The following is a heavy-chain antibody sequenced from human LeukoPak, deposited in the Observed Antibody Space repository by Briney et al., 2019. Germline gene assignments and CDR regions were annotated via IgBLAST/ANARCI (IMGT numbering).Heavy chain of an antibody. CDR3: ARGSLLYCSGGSCQKDYYYYYMDV. CDR2: INPNSGGT. D-gene: IGHD2-15*01. V-gene: IGHV1-2*06. CDR1: GYTFTGYY. J-gene: IGHJ6*03. Sequence: ASVKVSCKASGYTFTGYYMHLVRQAPGQGLEWMGRINPNSGGTNYAQKFQGRVTMTRDTSISTAYMELSRLRSDDTAVYYCARGSLLYCSGGSCQKDYYYYYMDVWGKGTTVTVSS.